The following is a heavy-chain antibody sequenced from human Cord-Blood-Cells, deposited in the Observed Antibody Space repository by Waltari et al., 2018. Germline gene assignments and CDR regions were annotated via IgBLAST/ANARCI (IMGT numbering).Heavy chain of an antibody. V-gene: IGHV4-31*03. CDR2: IYYSGST. CDR3: ARDLLNWGSRAFDI. J-gene: IGHJ3*02. Sequence: QVQLQESGPGLVKPSQTLSLTCTVSGGSISSGGYYWSWIRRHPGKGLEWIGYIYYSGSTYYNPSLKSRVTISVDTSKNQFSLKLSSVTAADTAVYYCARDLLNWGSRAFDIWGQGTMVTVSS. D-gene: IGHD7-27*01. CDR1: GGSISSGGYY.